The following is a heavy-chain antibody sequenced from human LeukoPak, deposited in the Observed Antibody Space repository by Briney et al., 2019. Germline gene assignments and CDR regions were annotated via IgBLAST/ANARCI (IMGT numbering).Heavy chain of an antibody. CDR2: INHSGST. CDR3: ARVGYCSGGSCLAQDY. V-gene: IGHV4-34*01. D-gene: IGHD2-15*01. J-gene: IGHJ4*02. Sequence: PSETLSLTCAVYGGSFSGYYWSWIRQPPGKGLEWIGEINHSGSTNYNPSLKSRVTISVATSKNQFSLKLSSVTAADTAVYYCARVGYCSGGSCLAQDYWGQGTLVTVSS. CDR1: GGSFSGYY.